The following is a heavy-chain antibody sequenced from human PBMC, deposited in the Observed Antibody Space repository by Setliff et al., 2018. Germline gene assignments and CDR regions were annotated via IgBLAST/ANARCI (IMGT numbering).Heavy chain of an antibody. CDR2: IHHSGET. D-gene: IGHD1-26*01. CDR3: ARAPPNRYSGSYEYFYMDV. J-gene: IGHJ6*03. V-gene: IGHV4-4*02. CDR1: GFTFSNAW. Sequence: PGGSLRLSCAASGFTFSNAWMNWVRQHPGKGLEWIGYIHHSGETFYNPSLRSRVIISVDTSKNQFSLKVSSVTAADTAVYYCARAPPNRYSGSYEYFYMDVWGKGTTVTVS.